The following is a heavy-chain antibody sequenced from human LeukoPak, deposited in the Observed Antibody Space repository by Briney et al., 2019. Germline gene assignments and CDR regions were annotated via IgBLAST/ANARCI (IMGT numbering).Heavy chain of an antibody. D-gene: IGHD3-22*01. J-gene: IGHJ4*02. CDR2: IYSGGSK. V-gene: IGHV3-53*01. Sequence: GGSLRLSCAAYGFTVSSNYMSWVRQAPGKGLEWVSFIYSGGSKYYAGSVKGRFTISRDNYKNTLYLQMNSLRAEDTAVYYCARDKGYYYDSSGYRNVDYWGQGTLVTVSS. CDR1: GFTVSSNY. CDR3: ARDKGYYYDSSGYRNVDY.